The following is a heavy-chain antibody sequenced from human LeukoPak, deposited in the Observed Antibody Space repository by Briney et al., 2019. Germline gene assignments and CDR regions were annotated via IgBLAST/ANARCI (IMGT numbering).Heavy chain of an antibody. D-gene: IGHD5-24*01. Sequence: PSETLSHTCTVSCRSISSYYWSWIRQPPGKGLEWIGYIYYSGSTNYNPSLKSRVTISVDTSKNQFSLKLSSVTAADTAVYYCARVKFVDGYNRYYFDYWGQGTLVTVSS. CDR3: ARVKFVDGYNRYYFDY. CDR2: IYYSGST. CDR1: CRSISSYY. V-gene: IGHV4-59*01. J-gene: IGHJ4*02.